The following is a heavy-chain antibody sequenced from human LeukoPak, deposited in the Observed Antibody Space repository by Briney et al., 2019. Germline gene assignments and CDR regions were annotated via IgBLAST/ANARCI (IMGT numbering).Heavy chain of an antibody. Sequence: ASVKVSCKASGYTFTTYVISWVRQAPGQGLEWLGWISAYNGNTNYAQKFQGRVTMTTDTSTTTAYMELRSLRSDDTAVYYCARKGDNGNAFDIWGQGTMVTVSS. J-gene: IGHJ3*02. V-gene: IGHV1-18*01. CDR2: ISAYNGNT. CDR3: ARKGDNGNAFDI. D-gene: IGHD1-1*01. CDR1: GYTFTTYV.